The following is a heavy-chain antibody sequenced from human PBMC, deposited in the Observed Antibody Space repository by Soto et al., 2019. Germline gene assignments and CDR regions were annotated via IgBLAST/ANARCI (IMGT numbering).Heavy chain of an antibody. J-gene: IGHJ4*02. Sequence: ASVKVSCKSSKYTFTSFDVHWVRQAPGQGLEWMGLINPSAGTTSYAQTFQGRVTMTRDTSTTAVYMELSSLRSEDTAVYYCALGRGRPYYFDYWGQGTLVTVSS. D-gene: IGHD1-26*01. V-gene: IGHV1-46*03. CDR1: KYTFTSFD. CDR2: INPSAGTT. CDR3: ALGRGRPYYFDY.